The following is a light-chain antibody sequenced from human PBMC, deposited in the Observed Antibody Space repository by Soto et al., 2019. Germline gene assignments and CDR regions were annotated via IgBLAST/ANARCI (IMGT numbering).Light chain of an antibody. CDR2: AAS. J-gene: IGKJ1*01. CDR3: LQDYDYPWT. Sequence: AIQMTQSPSSLSASVGDRVTITCRASQGIRSNLGWFQQKPGKAPKVLIFAASNLFNGVPSRFSGSGSGTDFTLTISSVQPEDLATYYGLQDYDYPWTFGQGTKVEIK. CDR1: QGIRSN. V-gene: IGKV1-6*01.